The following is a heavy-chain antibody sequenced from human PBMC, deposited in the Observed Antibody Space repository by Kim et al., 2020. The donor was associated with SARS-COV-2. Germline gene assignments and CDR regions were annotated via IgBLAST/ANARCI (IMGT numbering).Heavy chain of an antibody. Sequence: YPGESDTRYSPSFQGQVTISAEKSISTAYLQWSSLKASDTAMYYCARIGDYWGQGTLVTVSS. J-gene: IGHJ4*02. CDR3: ARIGDY. D-gene: IGHD2-15*01. V-gene: IGHV5-51*01. CDR2: YPGESDT.